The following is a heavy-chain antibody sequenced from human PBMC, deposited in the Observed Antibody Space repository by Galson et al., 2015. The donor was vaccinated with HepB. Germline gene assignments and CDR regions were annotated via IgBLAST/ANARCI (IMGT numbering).Heavy chain of an antibody. CDR2: INPSGGST. D-gene: IGHD3-3*01. Sequence: SVKVSCKASGYTFTSYYMHWVRQAPGQGLEWMGIINPSGGSTSYAQKLQGRVTMTRDTSTSTVYMELSSLRSEDTAVYYCARVYYDFWSGYFDYFDYWGQGTLVTVSS. CDR3: ARVYYDFWSGYFDYFDY. CDR1: GYTFTSYY. J-gene: IGHJ4*02. V-gene: IGHV1-46*01.